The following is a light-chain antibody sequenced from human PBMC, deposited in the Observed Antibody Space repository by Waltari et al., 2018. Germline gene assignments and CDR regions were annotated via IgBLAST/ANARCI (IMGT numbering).Light chain of an antibody. Sequence: EIVLTQSPGTLSLSPGERATLSCRVSQTTAGSYLAWYQQRPGQDPRLLIYAASSRATCIPDRFSGSGSGTDFTLTISRLEPEDVSVYYCQHYGATLFTFGPGTKVDIK. CDR3: QHYGATLFT. J-gene: IGKJ3*01. CDR1: QTTAGSY. CDR2: AAS. V-gene: IGKV3-20*01.